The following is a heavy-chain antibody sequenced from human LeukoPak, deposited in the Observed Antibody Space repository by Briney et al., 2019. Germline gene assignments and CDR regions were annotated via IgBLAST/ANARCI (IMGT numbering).Heavy chain of an antibody. Sequence: PSQTLSLTCTVSGGSISSDSYYWNWIRQPAGKGLEWIGYIYYSGSTNYNPSLKSRVTISVDTSKNQFSLKLSSVTAADTAVYYCARARDWGSSYYYYYYMDVWGKGTTVTISS. CDR1: GGSISSDSYY. D-gene: IGHD7-27*01. CDR2: IYYSGST. V-gene: IGHV4-61*10. J-gene: IGHJ6*03. CDR3: ARARDWGSSYYYYYYMDV.